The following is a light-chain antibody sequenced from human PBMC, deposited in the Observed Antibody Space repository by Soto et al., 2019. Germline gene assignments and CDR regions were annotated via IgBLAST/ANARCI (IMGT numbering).Light chain of an antibody. V-gene: IGKV3-20*01. CDR1: QSVSSNF. CDR2: GAS. Sequence: EIVLTQSPGTLSLSPGERATLSCRAIQSVSSNFLAWYQQRPGQAPRLLIYGASNRATGIPDRFSGSGSGTDFTLTISRLEPEDFAVYYCQQFASSPPLTSGQGTRLEIK. CDR3: QQFASSPPLT. J-gene: IGKJ5*01.